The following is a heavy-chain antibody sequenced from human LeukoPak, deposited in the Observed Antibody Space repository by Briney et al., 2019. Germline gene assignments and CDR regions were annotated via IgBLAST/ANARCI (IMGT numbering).Heavy chain of an antibody. V-gene: IGHV1-3*01. CDR3: ARTHYDGSGYQYYFDY. J-gene: IGHJ4*02. Sequence: ASVKVSCKASGYTFTSYYMHWVRQAPGQRLEWMGWINAGNGNTKYSQKFQGRVTITRDTSASTAYMELSSLRSEDTAVYYCARTHYDGSGYQYYFDYWGQGTLVTVSS. D-gene: IGHD3-22*01. CDR1: GYTFTSYY. CDR2: INAGNGNT.